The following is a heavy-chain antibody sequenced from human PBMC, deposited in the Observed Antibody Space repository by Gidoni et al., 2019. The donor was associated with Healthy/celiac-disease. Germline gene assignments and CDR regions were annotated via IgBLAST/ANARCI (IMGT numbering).Heavy chain of an antibody. Sequence: EVQLVESGGGLIQPGGSLRLSCAASGFTVSSNYMRWVRQAPGKGLEWVSVIYSGGSTYYADSVKGRFTISRDNSKNTLYLQMNSLRAEDTAVYYCARAVPGYYDSSGYYFDYWGQGTLVTVSS. D-gene: IGHD3-22*01. V-gene: IGHV3-53*01. CDR2: IYSGGST. CDR3: ARAVPGYYDSSGYYFDY. CDR1: GFTVSSNY. J-gene: IGHJ4*02.